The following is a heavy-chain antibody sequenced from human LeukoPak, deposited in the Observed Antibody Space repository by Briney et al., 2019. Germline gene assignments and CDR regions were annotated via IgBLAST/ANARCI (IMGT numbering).Heavy chain of an antibody. J-gene: IGHJ4*02. V-gene: IGHV3-21*01. Sequence: PGGSLRLSCAASGFTFSSYSMSWVRQAPGKGLEWVSSISDDSNYIYYADSVEGRFTISRDNAKNSLYLQMNSLRAEDTAVYYCGNHLACGNNSCPPFDYWGQGTLVTVSS. CDR1: GFTFSSYS. CDR3: GNHLACGNNSCPPFDY. CDR2: ISDDSNYI. D-gene: IGHD2-2*01.